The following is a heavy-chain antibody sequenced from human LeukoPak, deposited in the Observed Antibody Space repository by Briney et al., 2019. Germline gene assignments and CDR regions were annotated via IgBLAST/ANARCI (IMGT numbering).Heavy chain of an antibody. CDR1: GFTFSNFW. CDR3: ATLNWESPDY. Sequence: GGALRLSCAGYGFTFSNFWMNWVRQAPGKGLEGVANLNQDGSEKYYADSVKGRFTLSRDNAENSVYLQMNNLRPEETAVYYCATLNWESPDYWGQGTQVTVSS. CDR2: LNQDGSEK. D-gene: IGHD7-27*01. J-gene: IGHJ4*01. V-gene: IGHV3-7*01.